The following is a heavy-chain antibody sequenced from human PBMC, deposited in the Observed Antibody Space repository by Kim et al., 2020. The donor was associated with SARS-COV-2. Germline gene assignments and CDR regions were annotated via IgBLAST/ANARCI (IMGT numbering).Heavy chain of an antibody. Sequence: PSLKSRVTISVDTSKNQFSLKLSSVTAADTAVYYCARLKYDYGDYGTFDYWGQGTLVTVSS. D-gene: IGHD4-17*01. CDR3: ARLKYDYGDYGTFDY. J-gene: IGHJ4*02. V-gene: IGHV4-31*02.